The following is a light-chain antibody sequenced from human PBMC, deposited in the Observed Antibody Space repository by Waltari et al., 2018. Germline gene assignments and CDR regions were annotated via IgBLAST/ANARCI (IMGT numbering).Light chain of an antibody. V-gene: IGKV2-28*01. Sequence: DIVMTQSPLSLSVTPGEPASISCRSGERLLYSDEYYYLDGYQQKPVQFPQLLIYLGSNRASGVPERCSGSGSGTDFTLEITRVDAEDGAVYYCMQALQTPWTFGQGTRLEIK. CDR2: LGS. J-gene: IGKJ1*01. CDR3: MQALQTPWT. CDR1: ERLLYSDEYYY.